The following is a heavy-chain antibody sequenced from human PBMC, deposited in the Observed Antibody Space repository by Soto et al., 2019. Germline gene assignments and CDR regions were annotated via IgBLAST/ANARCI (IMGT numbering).Heavy chain of an antibody. CDR2: ISGSGGST. CDR1: GFTFSIYA. Sequence: GSLRLSCAASGFTFSIYAMSWVRQAPGKGLEWVSAISGSGGSTYYADSVKGRFTISRDNSKNTLYLQMNSLRAEDTAVYYCAKDLEYSSGRYDYWGQGTLVTVSS. D-gene: IGHD6-19*01. V-gene: IGHV3-23*01. J-gene: IGHJ4*02. CDR3: AKDLEYSSGRYDY.